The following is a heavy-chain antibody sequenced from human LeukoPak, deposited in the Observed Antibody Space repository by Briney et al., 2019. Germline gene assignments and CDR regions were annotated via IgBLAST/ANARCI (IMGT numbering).Heavy chain of an antibody. CDR3: AKGIRGWYYFDY. J-gene: IGHJ4*02. D-gene: IGHD6-19*01. Sequence: GGSLRLSCAASGFTFSSYSMNWVRQAPGKGLEWVSAISGSGGSTYYADSVKGRFTISRDNSKNTLYLEMNSLRAEDTAVYYCAKGIRGWYYFDYWGQGTLVTVSS. CDR2: ISGSGGST. CDR1: GFTFSSYS. V-gene: IGHV3-23*01.